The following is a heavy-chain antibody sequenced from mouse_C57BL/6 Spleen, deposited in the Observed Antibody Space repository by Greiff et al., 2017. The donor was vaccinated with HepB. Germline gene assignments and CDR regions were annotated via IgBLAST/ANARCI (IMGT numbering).Heavy chain of an antibody. J-gene: IGHJ3*01. V-gene: IGHV3-6*01. CDR1: GYSITSGYY. D-gene: IGHD1-1*01. Sequence: EVKLVESGPGLVKPSQSLSLTCSVTGYSITSGYYWNWIRQFPGNKLEWMGYISYDGSNNYNPSLKNRISITRDTSKNQFFLKLNSVTTEDTATYYCARGGGSSYSGFAYWGQGTLVTVSA. CDR2: ISYDGSN. CDR3: ARGGGSSYSGFAY.